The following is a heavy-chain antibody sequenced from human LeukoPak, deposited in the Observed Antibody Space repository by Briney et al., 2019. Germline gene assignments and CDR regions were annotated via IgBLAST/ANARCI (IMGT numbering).Heavy chain of an antibody. V-gene: IGHV3-23*01. CDR2: ISGSGSST. CDR3: ARDPRLDV. CDR1: GFTFSSYA. J-gene: IGHJ6*02. Sequence: GGSLRLSCAASGFTFSSYAMSWVRQAPGKGLEWVSAISGSGSSTYYADSVKGRFTISRDNAKNSLYLQMNSLRAEDTAVYYCARDPRLDVWGQGTTVTVSS.